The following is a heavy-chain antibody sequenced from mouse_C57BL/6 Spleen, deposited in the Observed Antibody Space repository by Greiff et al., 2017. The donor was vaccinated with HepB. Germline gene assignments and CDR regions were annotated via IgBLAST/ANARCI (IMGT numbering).Heavy chain of an antibody. J-gene: IGHJ4*01. CDR2: ISSGGDYI. D-gene: IGHD4-1*01. Sequence: EVKVVDSGEGLVKPGGSLKLSCAASGFTFSSYAMSWVRQTPEKRLEWVAYISSGGDYIYYADTVKGRFTISRDNARNTLYLQMSSLKSEDTAMYYSTRVDWNYAMDYWGQGTSVTVSS. V-gene: IGHV5-9-1*02. CDR3: TRVDWNYAMDY. CDR1: GFTFSSYA.